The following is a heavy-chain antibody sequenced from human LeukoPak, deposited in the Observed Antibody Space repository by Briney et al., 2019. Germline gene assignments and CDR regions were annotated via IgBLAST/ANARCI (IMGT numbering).Heavy chain of an antibody. Sequence: PGGSLRLSCAASGFTFSSYSMNWVRQAPGKGLEWVSSISSSSSYTYYADSVKGRFTISRDNAKNSLYLQMNSLRAEDTAVYYCARDLVYCSGGSCYNWFDPWGQGTLVTVSS. D-gene: IGHD2-15*01. V-gene: IGHV3-21*01. CDR2: ISSSSSYT. CDR1: GFTFSSYS. J-gene: IGHJ5*02. CDR3: ARDLVYCSGGSCYNWFDP.